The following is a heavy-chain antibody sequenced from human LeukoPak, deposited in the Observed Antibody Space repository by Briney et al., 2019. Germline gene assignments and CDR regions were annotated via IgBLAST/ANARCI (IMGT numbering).Heavy chain of an antibody. J-gene: IGHJ5*02. CDR1: GFTFSSYG. Sequence: GGSLRLSCAASGFTFSSYGMSWVRQAPGKGLEWVSAISGSGGSTYYADSVKGRFTISRDNSKNTLYLQLNSLKTEDTAVYYCAKDQARILWFGESSEEGSWGQGTLVSVSS. D-gene: IGHD3-10*01. CDR2: ISGSGGST. V-gene: IGHV3-23*01. CDR3: AKDQARILWFGESSEEGS.